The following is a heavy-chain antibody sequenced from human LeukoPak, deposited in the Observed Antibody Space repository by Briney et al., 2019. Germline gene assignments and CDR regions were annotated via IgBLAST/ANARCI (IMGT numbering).Heavy chain of an antibody. V-gene: IGHV3-30-3*01. CDR1: GYTFTSYY. Sequence: SCKASGYTFTSYYMHWVRQAPGKGLEWVTTITYDGSKKSYADSVKGRFTVSRDNSQNTLYLQINSLTVEDSAVCYCATEGAPGSSSWYSVAAWGQGTLVTVSS. D-gene: IGHD6-13*01. J-gene: IGHJ5*02. CDR3: ATEGAPGSSSWYSVAA. CDR2: ITYDGSKK.